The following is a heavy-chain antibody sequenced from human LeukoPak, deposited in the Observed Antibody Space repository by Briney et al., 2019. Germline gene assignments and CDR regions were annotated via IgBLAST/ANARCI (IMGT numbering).Heavy chain of an antibody. CDR2: IYTSGST. CDR1: GGSISSYY. V-gene: IGHV4-4*09. D-gene: IGHD5-24*01. CDR3: ARRGDGYNYFDY. Sequence: SETLSLTCTVSGGSISSYYWSWIRQPPGKGLEWIGYIYTSGSTNYNPSLKSRVTISVDTSKNQFSLKLSSVTAADPAVYYCARRGDGYNYFDYWGQGTLVTVSS. J-gene: IGHJ4*02.